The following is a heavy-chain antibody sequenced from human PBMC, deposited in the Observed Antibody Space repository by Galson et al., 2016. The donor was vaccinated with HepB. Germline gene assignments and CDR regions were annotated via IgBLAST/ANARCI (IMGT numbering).Heavy chain of an antibody. CDR2: INPNSGNT. Sequence: SVKVSCKASGYTFSDYYLHWVRQAPGQGLEWMGWINPNSGNTDSAQKFQGRVTMTRDTSISTAYLELFRLTSDDTAIYFCARVRPGAAAWKPFDPRGQGTLVTVS. CDR1: GYTFSDYY. CDR3: ARVRPGAAAWKPFDP. J-gene: IGHJ5*02. V-gene: IGHV1-2*02. D-gene: IGHD6-13*01.